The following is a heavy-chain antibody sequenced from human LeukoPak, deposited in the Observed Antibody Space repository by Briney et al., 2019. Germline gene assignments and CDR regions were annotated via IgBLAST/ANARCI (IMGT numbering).Heavy chain of an antibody. V-gene: IGHV4-34*01. Sequence: SETLSLTCAGCGGSFSGYYWSWIRQPPGKGLEWIGEINHSGSTNYNPSLRSRVTVSVHTSKNQLSLKLSSVTAADTAVYYCARQWLVSPLFDYWDQGTLVTVSS. CDR3: ARQWLVSPLFDY. CDR1: GGSFSGYY. J-gene: IGHJ4*02. CDR2: INHSGST. D-gene: IGHD6-19*01.